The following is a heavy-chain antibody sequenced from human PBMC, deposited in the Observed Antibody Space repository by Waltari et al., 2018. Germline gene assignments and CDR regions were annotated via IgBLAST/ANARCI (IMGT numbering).Heavy chain of an antibody. CDR2: IIPIFGTA. Sequence: QVQLVQSGAEVKKPGSSVKVSCKASGGTFSRYAISWVRQAPGQGLEWMGGIIPIFGTANYAQKFQGRVTITADESTSTAYMELSSLRSEDTAVYYCASALRAYYYYGMDVWGQGTTVTVSS. CDR3: ASALRAYYYYGMDV. J-gene: IGHJ6*02. V-gene: IGHV1-69*01. CDR1: GGTFSRYA.